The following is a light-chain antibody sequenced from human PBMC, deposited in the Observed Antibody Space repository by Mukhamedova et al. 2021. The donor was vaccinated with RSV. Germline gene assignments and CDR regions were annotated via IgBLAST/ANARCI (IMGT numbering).Light chain of an antibody. CDR3: QQANTFPVT. V-gene: IGKV1D-12*01. J-gene: IGKJ4*01. CDR2: SAS. Sequence: WYQRRVHGKAPKLLIHSASTLESGVPSRFRGSESGTDFTLTISNLQPEDAATYYCQQANTFPVTFCVASKVEI.